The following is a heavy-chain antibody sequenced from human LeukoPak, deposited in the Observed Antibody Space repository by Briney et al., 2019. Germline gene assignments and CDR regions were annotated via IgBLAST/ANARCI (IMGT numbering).Heavy chain of an antibody. J-gene: IGHJ4*02. CDR2: IYTSEST. Sequence: SETLSLTCTVPGGSISSYYWSWIRQPAGKGLEWIGRIYTSESTNFNPSLKSRVTMSVDTSKNQLSLKLSSVTAADTAVYYCARDHAIYGGNSGLVNWGQGTLVTVSS. D-gene: IGHD4-23*01. CDR1: GGSISSYY. CDR3: ARDHAIYGGNSGLVN. V-gene: IGHV4-4*07.